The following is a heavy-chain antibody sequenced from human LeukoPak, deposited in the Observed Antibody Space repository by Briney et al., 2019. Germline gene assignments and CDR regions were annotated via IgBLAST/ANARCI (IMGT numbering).Heavy chain of an antibody. CDR3: ARDFRVEHIVVVPAAMPANSSSWPLDY. J-gene: IGHJ4*02. CDR2: IKQDGSEK. CDR1: GFTFSSYW. Sequence: GGSLRLSCAASGFTFSSYWMSWVRQAPGKGLEWVANIKQDGSEKYYVDSVKGRFTISRDNAKNSLYLQMNSLRAEDTAVYYYARDFRVEHIVVVPAAMPANSSSWPLDYWGQGTLVTVSS. D-gene: IGHD2-2*01. V-gene: IGHV3-7*01.